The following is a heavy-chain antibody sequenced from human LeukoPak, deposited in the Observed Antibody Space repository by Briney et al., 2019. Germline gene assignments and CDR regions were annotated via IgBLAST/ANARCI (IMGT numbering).Heavy chain of an antibody. Sequence: SETLSLTCTVSGASVSCGRYYWGWIRQPPGKGLEWFGYIYYSRSTNYNPSPKSRVTISVDTSKNQFSLKLSSVTAADTAVYYCARRGILEMATTLDYWGQGTLVTVSS. CDR2: IYYSRST. V-gene: IGHV4-61*01. D-gene: IGHD5-24*01. CDR1: GASVSCGRYY. J-gene: IGHJ4*02. CDR3: ARRGILEMATTLDY.